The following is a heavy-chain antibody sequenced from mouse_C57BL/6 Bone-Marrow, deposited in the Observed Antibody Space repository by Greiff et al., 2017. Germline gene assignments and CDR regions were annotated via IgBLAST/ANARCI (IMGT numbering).Heavy chain of an antibody. Sequence: EVQLVESGGGLVQPGGSLSLSCAASGFTFTDYYLSWVRQPQGKALEWLGVIRSKANGYTAEYSAYVKGRFTISRDNSQSILYLHMDALRAEDSATYYCSTVGAHWYLDVWGTGTTVTVSS. V-gene: IGHV7-3*01. J-gene: IGHJ1*03. CDR1: GFTFTDYY. CDR3: STVGAHWYLDV. CDR2: IRSKANGYTA. D-gene: IGHD1-1*01.